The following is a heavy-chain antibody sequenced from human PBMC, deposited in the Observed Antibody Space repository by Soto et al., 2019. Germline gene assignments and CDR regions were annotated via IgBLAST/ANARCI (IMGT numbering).Heavy chain of an antibody. CDR2: MNPNSGNT. V-gene: IGHV1-8*01. CDR1: GYTFTSYD. Sequence: QVQLVQSGAEVKKPGASVKVSCKASGYTFTSYDINWVRQATGQGLEWMGWMNPNSGNTGYAQKXXGRVTRTRNTXXSXAXRELSSLRSEDTAVYYCARGEEMATTFYYYYYGMDVWGQGTTVTVSS. CDR3: ARGEEMATTFYYYYYGMDV. D-gene: IGHD5-12*01. J-gene: IGHJ6*02.